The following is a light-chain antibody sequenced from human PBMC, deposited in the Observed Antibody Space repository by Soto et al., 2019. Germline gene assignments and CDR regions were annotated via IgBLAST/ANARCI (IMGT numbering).Light chain of an antibody. CDR1: QSVSSY. V-gene: IGKV3-11*01. CDR2: DAS. CDR3: QQRSNWPHT. J-gene: IGKJ4*01. Sequence: EIVLTQSPATLSLSPGERATLSCRASQSVSSYLAWYQQKPGQAPRLLIYDASNRATGIPARFSGSGSGTEFTPTISSQEPEDFAAYYCQQRSNWPHTFGGGTKVEIK.